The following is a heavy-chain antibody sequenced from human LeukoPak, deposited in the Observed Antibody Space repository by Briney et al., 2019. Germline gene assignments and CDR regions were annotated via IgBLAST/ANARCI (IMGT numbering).Heavy chain of an antibody. V-gene: IGHV3-23*01. CDR2: ISGSGGST. CDR3: ARPGSWYGASSYGMDV. J-gene: IGHJ6*02. D-gene: IGHD6-13*01. Sequence: GGSLRLSCAASGFTFSSYAMSWARQAPGKGLEWVSAISGSGGSTYYADSVKGRFTISRDNSKNTLYLQMNSLRAEDTAVYYCARPGSWYGASSYGMDVWGQGTTVTVSS. CDR1: GFTFSSYA.